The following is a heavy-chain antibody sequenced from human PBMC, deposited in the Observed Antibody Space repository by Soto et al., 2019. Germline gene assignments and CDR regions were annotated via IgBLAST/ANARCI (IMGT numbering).Heavy chain of an antibody. Sequence: QVQLVESGGGLVKPGGSLRLSCAASGFTFSDYYMSWIRQAPGKGLEWVSYISSSSSYRNYADSVKGRYTISRDNAKNSLYRQVNSLRAEDTAVYYCARGIIGNYFDYWGQGTLVTVSS. CDR2: ISSSSSYR. J-gene: IGHJ4*02. CDR1: GFTFSDYY. D-gene: IGHD1-26*01. CDR3: ARGIIGNYFDY. V-gene: IGHV3-11*05.